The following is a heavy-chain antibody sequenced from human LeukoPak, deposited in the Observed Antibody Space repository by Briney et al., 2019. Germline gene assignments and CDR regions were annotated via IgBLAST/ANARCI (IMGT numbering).Heavy chain of an antibody. J-gene: IGHJ6*02. D-gene: IGHD4-17*01. Sequence: GGSLRLSCAASGITVSSNYMSWVREPPGKGLEWVSIIYSGGTTYYADSVQGRFTISRDNSKNTVYLQMNSLRVEDTAVYYCARDPRTTGKSNYGMDVWGQGTTVTVSS. CDR2: IYSGGTT. V-gene: IGHV3-53*01. CDR1: GITVSSNY. CDR3: ARDPRTTGKSNYGMDV.